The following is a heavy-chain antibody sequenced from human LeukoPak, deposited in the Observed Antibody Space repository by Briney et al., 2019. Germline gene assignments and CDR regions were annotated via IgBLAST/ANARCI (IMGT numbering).Heavy chain of an antibody. V-gene: IGHV1-46*01. Sequence: GASVKVSCKASGYTFTSYYMHWVRQAPGQGLEWMGIINPSGGSTSYAQKFQGRVTMTRDMSTSTVYMELSSLRSEDTAVYYCARDGDSSGYYRPNPNWYFDLWGRGTLDTVSS. CDR3: ARDGDSSGYYRPNPNWYFDL. J-gene: IGHJ2*01. CDR1: GYTFTSYY. CDR2: INPSGGST. D-gene: IGHD3-22*01.